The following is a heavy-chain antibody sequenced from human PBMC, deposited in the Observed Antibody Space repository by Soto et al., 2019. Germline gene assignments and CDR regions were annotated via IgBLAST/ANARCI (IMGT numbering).Heavy chain of an antibody. CDR2: ISYDGSNK. J-gene: IGHJ6*03. D-gene: IGHD6-13*01. CDR1: GFTFSSYG. CDR3: AKVLSTGAAGPQKNYYYMDV. V-gene: IGHV3-30*18. Sequence: GGSLRLSCAASGFTFSSYGMHWVRQAPGKGLEWVAVISYDGSNKYYADSVKGRFTISRDNSKNTLYLQMNSLRAEDTAVYYCAKVLSTGAAGPQKNYYYMDVWGKGTTVTVSS.